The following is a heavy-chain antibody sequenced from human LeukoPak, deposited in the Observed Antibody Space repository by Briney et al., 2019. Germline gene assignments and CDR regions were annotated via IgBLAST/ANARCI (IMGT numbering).Heavy chain of an antibody. Sequence: ASVKVSCTASGYTFTVYYMHWVRQAPGQGLEWMGRINPKSGGTNYAQEFQGRVTMTRDTSINTAYMELSRVRSDDTAVYYCAISTSPYVIEVWTNGPLDYWGQGTLVTVSS. CDR1: GYTFTVYY. V-gene: IGHV1-2*06. D-gene: IGHD3-22*01. CDR3: AISTSPYVIEVWTNGPLDY. J-gene: IGHJ4*02. CDR2: INPKSGGT.